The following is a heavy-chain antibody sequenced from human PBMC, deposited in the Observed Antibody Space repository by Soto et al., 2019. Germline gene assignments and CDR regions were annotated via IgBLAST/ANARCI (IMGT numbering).Heavy chain of an antibody. CDR1: GGSLSSYY. Sequence: SETLSLTCTVSGGSLSSYYLSWIRQPPGKGLEWIGSIYYSGSTYYNPSLKSRVTISVDTSKNQFSLKLSSVTAADTAVYYCARVAAAGNWFDPWGQGTLVTVSS. CDR2: IYYSGST. CDR3: ARVAAAGNWFDP. J-gene: IGHJ5*02. V-gene: IGHV4-39*01. D-gene: IGHD6-13*01.